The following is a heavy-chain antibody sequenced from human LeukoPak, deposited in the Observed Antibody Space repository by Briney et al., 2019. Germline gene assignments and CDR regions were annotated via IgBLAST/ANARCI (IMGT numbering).Heavy chain of an antibody. CDR3: ATSLRYFDYGMDV. D-gene: IGHD3-9*01. CDR2: IWYDGSNK. J-gene: IGHJ6*02. Sequence: PGGSLRLSCAASGFTFSSYGMHWVRQAPGKGLVWVAVIWYDGSNKYYADSVKGRFTISRDNSKNTLYLQMNSLRAEDTAVYYCATSLRYFDYGMDVWGQGTTVTVSS. V-gene: IGHV3-33*01. CDR1: GFTFSSYG.